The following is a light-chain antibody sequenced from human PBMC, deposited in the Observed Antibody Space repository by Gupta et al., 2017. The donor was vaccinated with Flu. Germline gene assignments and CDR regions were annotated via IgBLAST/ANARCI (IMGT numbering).Light chain of an antibody. CDR2: EAS. CDR3: QQYKKWPRT. Sequence: EIVMTQSPVTLSVSPGESATLSCRASQSIRTNLAWFQQRPGQAPRFLIYEASARATGVPDRFSGSGSGTEFTLTISSLQSEDFAVYYCQQYKKWPRTFGLGTTVEIK. CDR1: QSIRTN. V-gene: IGKV3-15*01. J-gene: IGKJ1*01.